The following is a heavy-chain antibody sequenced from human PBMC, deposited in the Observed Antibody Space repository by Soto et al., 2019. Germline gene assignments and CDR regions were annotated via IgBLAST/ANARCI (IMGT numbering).Heavy chain of an antibody. D-gene: IGHD6-19*01. J-gene: IGHJ4*02. CDR3: ASWVGEQWLARSYYFDY. Sequence: GGSLRLSCAASGFTFSSYGMHWVRQTPGKGLEWVAVIWYDGSNKYYADSVKGRFTISRDNSKNTLYLQMNSLRAEDTAVYYCASWVGEQWLARSYYFDYWGQGTLVTVSS. V-gene: IGHV3-33*01. CDR2: IWYDGSNK. CDR1: GFTFSSYG.